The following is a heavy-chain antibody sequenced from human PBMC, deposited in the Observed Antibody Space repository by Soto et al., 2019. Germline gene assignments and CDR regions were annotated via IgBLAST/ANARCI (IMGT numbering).Heavy chain of an antibody. CDR3: AKDNGYIWGSHRGYFDY. Sequence: EVQLVESGGGLVQPGRSLRLSCAASGFTFDDYAMHWVRQAPGKGLEWVSGISWNSGSIGYADSVKGRFTISRDNAKNSLYLQMNSLRAEDTALYYCAKDNGYIWGSHRGYFDYWGQGTLVTVSS. D-gene: IGHD3-16*01. J-gene: IGHJ4*02. CDR2: ISWNSGSI. CDR1: GFTFDDYA. V-gene: IGHV3-9*01.